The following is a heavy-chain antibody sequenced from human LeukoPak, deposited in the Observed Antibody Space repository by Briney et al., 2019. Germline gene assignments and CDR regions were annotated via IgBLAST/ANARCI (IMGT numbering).Heavy chain of an antibody. J-gene: IGHJ6*03. V-gene: IGHV1-8*03. D-gene: IGHD3-3*01. CDR3: ARCIGTYYDFWSGPLHMDV. CDR1: GYTFTSYD. CDR2: MNPNSGNT. Sequence: ASVKVSCKASGYTFTSYDTNWVRQATGQGLEWMGWMNPNSGNTGYAQKFQGRVTITRNTSISTAYMELSSLRSEDTAVYYCARCIGTYYDFWSGPLHMDVWGKGTTVTVSS.